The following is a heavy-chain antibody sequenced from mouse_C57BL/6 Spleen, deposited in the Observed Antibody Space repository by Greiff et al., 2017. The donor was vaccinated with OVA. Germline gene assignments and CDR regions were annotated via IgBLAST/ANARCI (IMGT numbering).Heavy chain of an antibody. D-gene: IGHD1-1*01. CDR2: IDPETGGT. CDR3: TIHYYGSRGDAMDY. CDR1: GYTFTDYE. J-gene: IGHJ4*01. V-gene: IGHV1-15*01. Sequence: VKLVESGAELVRPGASVTLSCKASGYTFTDYEMHWVKQTPVHGLEWIGAIDPETGGTAYNQKFKGKAILTADKSSSTAYMELRSLTSEDSAVYYCTIHYYGSRGDAMDYWGQGTSVTVSS.